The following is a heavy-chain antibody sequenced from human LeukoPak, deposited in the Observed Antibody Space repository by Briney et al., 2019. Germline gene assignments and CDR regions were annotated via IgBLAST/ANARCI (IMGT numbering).Heavy chain of an antibody. D-gene: IGHD2-15*01. CDR2: MYYSGST. CDR1: GGSISSYY. Sequence: PSETLSLTCTVSGGSISSYYWSWIRQPPGKGLGWIGYMYYSGSTNYNPSLKSRVTISIDTSKNQFSLKLSSVTAADTAVYYCARSPYCSGGSCYSGGDYMDVWGKGTTITVSS. CDR3: ARSPYCSGGSCYSGGDYMDV. J-gene: IGHJ6*03. V-gene: IGHV4-59*12.